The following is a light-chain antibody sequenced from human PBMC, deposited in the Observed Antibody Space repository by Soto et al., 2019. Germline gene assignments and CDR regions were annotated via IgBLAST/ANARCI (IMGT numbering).Light chain of an antibody. CDR2: GAS. CDR3: QHYNNWPTWT. CDR1: QSVSSK. Sequence: EIVMTQSPATLSLSPGERATFSCRASQSVSSKLAWYQQKPGQAPRLLIYGASTRATGIPARFSGSGSGTEFTLTISSLQSEDFAVYYCQHYNNWPTWTFGQGTKVDIK. J-gene: IGKJ1*01. V-gene: IGKV3-15*01.